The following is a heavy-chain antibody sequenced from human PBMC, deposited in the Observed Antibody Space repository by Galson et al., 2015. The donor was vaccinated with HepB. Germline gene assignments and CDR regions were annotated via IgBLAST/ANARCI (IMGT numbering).Heavy chain of an antibody. CDR1: GFTVGSNY. J-gene: IGHJ4*02. Sequence: SLRLSCAASGFTVGSNYMSWVRQAPGKGLEWVSVIYSGGSTYYADSVKGRFTISRDNSKNTRYLQMNSLRAEDTAVYYCARLAAAGPYYFDYWGQGTLVTVSS. V-gene: IGHV3-53*01. CDR3: ARLAAAGPYYFDY. D-gene: IGHD6-13*01. CDR2: IYSGGST.